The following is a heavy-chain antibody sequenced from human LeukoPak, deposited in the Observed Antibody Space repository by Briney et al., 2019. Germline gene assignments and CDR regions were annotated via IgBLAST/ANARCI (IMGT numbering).Heavy chain of an antibody. V-gene: IGHV3-23*01. CDR1: GFTFSSYA. CDR3: GRGHWGLDY. Sequence: GGSLRLSCAASGFTFSSYAMSWVRQAPGKGLEWVSGISGSGDNTYYADSVKGRFTISRDNAKNSLYLQMNSLRAEDTAVYYCGRGHWGLDYWGQGALVTVSS. D-gene: IGHD7-27*01. CDR2: ISGSGDNT. J-gene: IGHJ4*02.